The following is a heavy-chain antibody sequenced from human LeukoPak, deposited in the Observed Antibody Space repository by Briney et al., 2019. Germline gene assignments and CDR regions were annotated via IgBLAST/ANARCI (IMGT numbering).Heavy chain of an antibody. D-gene: IGHD6-6*01. J-gene: IGHJ6*03. CDR1: GFTFRSYA. Sequence: QPGGSLRLSCAAFGFTFRSYAMIWVRQAPGKGLEWVAAISGDGAITYYADSVKGRFTISRDNSKNTLYLQMNSLRAEDTAVYYCAKDVAARQGYVDVWGKGTTVTVSS. CDR3: AKDVAARQGYVDV. CDR2: ISGDGAIT. V-gene: IGHV3-23*01.